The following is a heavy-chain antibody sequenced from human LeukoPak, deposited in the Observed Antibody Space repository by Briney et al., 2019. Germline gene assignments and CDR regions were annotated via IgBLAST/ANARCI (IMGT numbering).Heavy chain of an antibody. D-gene: IGHD3-22*01. CDR3: ARGRSGYSWGTFDY. J-gene: IGHJ4*02. CDR1: GFTFSSSG. V-gene: IGHV3-30*03. CDR2: ISYDGSDI. Sequence: GGSLRLSCAASGFTFSSSGMHWVRQAPGKGLEWVAVISYDGSDISYADSVKGRFTISRDTSKNTLYLKMNSLRAEDTAVYYCARGRSGYSWGTFDYWGQGTLVTVSS.